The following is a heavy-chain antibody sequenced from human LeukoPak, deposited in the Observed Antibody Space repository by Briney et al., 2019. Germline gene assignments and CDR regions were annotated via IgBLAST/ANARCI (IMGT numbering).Heavy chain of an antibody. CDR2: FDPEDGET. CDR3: ARLNSFPYYFDY. D-gene: IGHD1/OR15-1a*01. Sequence: ASVKVSCXVSGYTLTGLSMHWVRQAPGKGLEWMGGFDPEDGETIYAQKFQGRVTMTEDTSTDTAYMELSSLRSEDTAVYYCARLNSFPYYFDYWGQGTLVTVSS. J-gene: IGHJ4*02. V-gene: IGHV1-24*01. CDR1: GYTLTGLS.